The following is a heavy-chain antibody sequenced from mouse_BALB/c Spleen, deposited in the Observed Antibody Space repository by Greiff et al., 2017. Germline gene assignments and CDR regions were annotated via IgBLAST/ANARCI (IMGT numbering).Heavy chain of an antibody. D-gene: IGHD2-2*01. CDR3: ARGIYYGYDYAMDY. Sequence: VQLKESGPGLVKPSQSLSLTCTVTGYSITSDYAWNWIRQFPGNKLEWMGYISYSGSTSYNPSLKSRISITRDTSKNQFFLQLNSVTTEDTATYYCARGIYYGYDYAMDYWGQGTSVTVSS. CDR2: ISYSGST. J-gene: IGHJ4*01. V-gene: IGHV3-2*02. CDR1: GYSITSDYA.